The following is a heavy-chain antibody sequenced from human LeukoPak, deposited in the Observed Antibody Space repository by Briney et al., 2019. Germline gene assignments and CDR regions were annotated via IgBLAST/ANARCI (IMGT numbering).Heavy chain of an antibody. CDR1: GLTFDDYV. CDR2: ITWNSGDI. V-gene: IGHV3-9*01. Sequence: GRSLRLSCAASGLTFDDYVMHWVRQAPGKGLEWVSSITWNSGDIAYADSAKGRFTISRDNAKNSLYLQMNTLGTEDTALYYCAKDSSSSSFYIDCWGQGTLVTVSS. J-gene: IGHJ4*02. D-gene: IGHD6-6*01. CDR3: AKDSSSSSFYIDC.